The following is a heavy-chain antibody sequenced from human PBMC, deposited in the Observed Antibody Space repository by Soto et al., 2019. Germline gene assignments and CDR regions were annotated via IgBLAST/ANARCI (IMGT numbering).Heavy chain of an antibody. Sequence: SETLSLTCAVYGGSFSGYYWSWIRQPPGKGLEWIGEINHSGSTNYNPSLKSRVTISVDTSKNQFSLKLSSVTAADTAVYYCARGLGYCSGGSCYSEIFDYWGQGTLVTVSS. J-gene: IGHJ4*02. V-gene: IGHV4-34*01. D-gene: IGHD2-15*01. CDR3: ARGLGYCSGGSCYSEIFDY. CDR1: GGSFSGYY. CDR2: INHSGST.